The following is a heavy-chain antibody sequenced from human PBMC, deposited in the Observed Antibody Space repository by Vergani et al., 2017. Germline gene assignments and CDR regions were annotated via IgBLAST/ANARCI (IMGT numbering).Heavy chain of an antibody. D-gene: IGHD3-9*01. CDR2: IYHSGGA. V-gene: IGHV4-39*01. CDR1: GGSITSSSYY. CDR3: ARTESFILRYFRWAL. J-gene: IGHJ4*02. Sequence: QLHLQESGPGLVKPSETLSLTCTVSGGSITSSSYYWGWIRPPPGKGLEWIGNIYHSGGAYYTPSLKGRVTISVDTSKNQFSLEVTSVTAADTAIYFCARTESFILRYFRWALWGQGTLVTVSS.